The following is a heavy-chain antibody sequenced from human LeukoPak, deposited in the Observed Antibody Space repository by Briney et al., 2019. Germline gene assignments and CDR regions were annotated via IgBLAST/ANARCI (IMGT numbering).Heavy chain of an antibody. CDR2: INTGNGKT. CDR3: ARGGSGATFDI. D-gene: IGHD1-26*01. V-gene: IGHV1-3*04. CDR1: GYTFTRYT. Sequence: ASVKVSCKTSGYTFTRYTIHWMRQAPGQGLEWMGWINTGNGKTKYPQQFQGRVTSIRDTSANTVYMELSSLRSEDTATYYCARGGSGATFDIWGQGTMVTVSS. J-gene: IGHJ3*02.